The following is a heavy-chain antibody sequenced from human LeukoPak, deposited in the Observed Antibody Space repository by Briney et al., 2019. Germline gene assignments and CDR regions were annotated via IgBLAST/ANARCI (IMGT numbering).Heavy chain of an antibody. V-gene: IGHV3-66*01. CDR2: TYSGETT. Sequence: GGSLRLSCAAFGFIVRSNHINWVRQAPGMGLEWVSITYSGETTYYADSVRGRFIISRDDSKNTLSLEMNDLRVEDTAVYYCARERPDSRNLDSWGRGALVTVSS. CDR1: GFIVRSNH. J-gene: IGHJ4*02. CDR3: ARERPDSRNLDS. D-gene: IGHD1-14*01.